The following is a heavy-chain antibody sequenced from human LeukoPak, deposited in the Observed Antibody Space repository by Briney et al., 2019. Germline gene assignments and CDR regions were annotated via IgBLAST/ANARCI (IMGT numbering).Heavy chain of an antibody. CDR2: ISSSSSYI. D-gene: IGHD3/OR15-3a*01. CDR3: ERFVDRGY. CDR1: RLTFIRHS. Sequence: PGGSLRLSCAASRLTFIRHSMNWARQAPGKGLEWVSSISSSSSYIYYADSVKGRFTISRDNAKNSLYLQMNSLRAEDTAVYYCERFVDRGYWGQGTLVTVSS. J-gene: IGHJ4*02. V-gene: IGHV3-21*01.